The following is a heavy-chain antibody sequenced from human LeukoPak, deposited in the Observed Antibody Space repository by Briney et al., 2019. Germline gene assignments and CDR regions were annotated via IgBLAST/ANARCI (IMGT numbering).Heavy chain of an antibody. CDR1: GGSLSSGDYY. CDR3: ASSIVVVPAAMGYWFDP. J-gene: IGHJ5*02. CDR2: IYYSGST. Sequence: SQTLSLTCTVSGGSLSSGDYYWSWIRQPPGKGLEWIGYIYYSGSTYYNPSLKSRVTVSVDTSKNQFSLKLSSVTAVDTAVYYCASSIVVVPAAMGYWFDPWGQGTLVTVSS. D-gene: IGHD2-2*01. V-gene: IGHV4-30-4*08.